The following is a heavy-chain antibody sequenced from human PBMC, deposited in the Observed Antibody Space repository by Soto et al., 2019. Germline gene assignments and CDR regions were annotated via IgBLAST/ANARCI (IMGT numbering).Heavy chain of an antibody. D-gene: IGHD3-3*01. Sequence: QVQLVESGGGLVKPGGSLRLSCAASGFTFSDYYMSWIRQAPGKGLEWVSYISSSGSTIYYADSVKGRFTISRDNAKNSLYLQMNSLRAEDTAVYYCARDHTYYDFWSGYPEPYFDYWGQGTLVTVSS. J-gene: IGHJ4*02. CDR3: ARDHTYYDFWSGYPEPYFDY. V-gene: IGHV3-11*01. CDR2: ISSSGSTI. CDR1: GFTFSDYY.